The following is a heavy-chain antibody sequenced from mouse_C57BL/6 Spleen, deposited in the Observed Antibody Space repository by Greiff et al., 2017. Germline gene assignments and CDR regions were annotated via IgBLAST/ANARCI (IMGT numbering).Heavy chain of an antibody. D-gene: IGHD4-1*01. CDR1: GFTFTDYY. CDR2: IRNKANGYTT. CDR3: ARYSGTFAMDY. Sequence: EVQGVESGGGLVQPGGSLSLSCAASGFTFTDYYMSWVRQPPGKALEWLGFIRNKANGYTTEYSASVKGRFTISRDNSQSILYLQMKALRAEDSATYYCARYSGTFAMDYWGQGTSVTVSS. J-gene: IGHJ4*01. V-gene: IGHV7-3*01.